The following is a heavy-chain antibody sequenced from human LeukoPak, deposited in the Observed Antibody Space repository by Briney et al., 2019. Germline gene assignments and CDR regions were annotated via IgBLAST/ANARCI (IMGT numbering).Heavy chain of an antibody. Sequence: GGSLRLSCAASGFTFSIYEMNWVRQAPGKGLEWVSYISSSGSTIYYADSVKGRFTISRDNHKNLLYLQMNSVRAEDTVVYYCAELGITMIGGVWGNGTTVTIS. J-gene: IGHJ6*03. V-gene: IGHV3-48*03. CDR3: AELGITMIGGV. CDR2: ISSSGSTI. D-gene: IGHD3-10*02. CDR1: GFTFSIYE.